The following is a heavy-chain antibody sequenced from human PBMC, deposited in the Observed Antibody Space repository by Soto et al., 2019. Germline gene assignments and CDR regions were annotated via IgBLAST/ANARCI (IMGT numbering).Heavy chain of an antibody. CDR2: IWFDGSNK. CDR1: GFSFRNYA. Sequence: QVQLVESGGGVVQPGRSLRLSCAASGFSFRNYAMHWVRQAPGKGREWVAVIWFDGSNKYYADSVKGRFTISRDNSKNTLSLQMNSLRADDTAVYYCARNRPPYGDYGEGFDYWGQGTLVTVSS. J-gene: IGHJ4*02. D-gene: IGHD4-17*01. CDR3: ARNRPPYGDYGEGFDY. V-gene: IGHV3-33*01.